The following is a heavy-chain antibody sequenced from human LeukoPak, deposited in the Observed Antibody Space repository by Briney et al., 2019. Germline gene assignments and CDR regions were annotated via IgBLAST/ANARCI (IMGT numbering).Heavy chain of an antibody. CDR3: TSYNDRDAFNI. Sequence: GGSLRLSCVGSGFSFISVWLNWVRQTPGKGLEWVGRIKNKIDGGTADYAAPVKGRFTISRDDSKNMLYLQMNSLRTEDTAVYYCTSYNDRDAFNIWGQGKMVTVS. D-gene: IGHD3-3*01. V-gene: IGHV3-15*07. CDR2: IKNKIDGGTA. CDR1: GFSFISVW. J-gene: IGHJ3*02.